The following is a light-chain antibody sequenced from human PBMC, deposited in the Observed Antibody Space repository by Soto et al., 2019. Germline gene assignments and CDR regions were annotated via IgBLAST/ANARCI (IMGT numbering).Light chain of an antibody. CDR3: QQSYSAPLT. CDR2: GAS. V-gene: IGKV1-39*01. Sequence: DIQMTQSPSSLSASVGDRVTITCRASQSISTYLNWYQQKPGKAPNLLIFGASSLQSGVPSRFSGSGSGTHFTLTISRLHPEDFATYYCQQSYSAPLTFGGGTKVEIK. J-gene: IGKJ4*01. CDR1: QSISTY.